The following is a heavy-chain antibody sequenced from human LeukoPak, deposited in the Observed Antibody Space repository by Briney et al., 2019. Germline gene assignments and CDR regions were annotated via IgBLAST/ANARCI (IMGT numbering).Heavy chain of an antibody. D-gene: IGHD4/OR15-4a*01. V-gene: IGHV3-7*01. Sequence: GGSLRLSCAASGFTFSTYWMTWVRQAPGKGLEWVANIKTDGSQTYYLDSVKGRFTISGDNAKNFLSLQLGSLRADDTGVYYCARASMGGRDYHLDSWGQGTLVTVSS. CDR1: GFTFSTYW. CDR3: ARASMGGRDYHLDS. CDR2: IKTDGSQT. J-gene: IGHJ4*02.